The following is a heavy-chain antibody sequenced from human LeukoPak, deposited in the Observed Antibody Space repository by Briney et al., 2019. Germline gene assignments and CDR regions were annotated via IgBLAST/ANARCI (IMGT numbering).Heavy chain of an antibody. V-gene: IGHV3-30*03. J-gene: IGHJ4*02. Sequence: GRSLRLSCAASGFTFSSYGMHWVRQAPGTGLEWVAVISYDGSNKYYADSVKGRFTISRDNSKNTLYLQMNSLRAEDTAVYYCAIQAGDFDYWGQGTLVTVSS. CDR3: AIQAGDFDY. CDR1: GFTFSSYG. D-gene: IGHD4-17*01. CDR2: ISYDGSNK.